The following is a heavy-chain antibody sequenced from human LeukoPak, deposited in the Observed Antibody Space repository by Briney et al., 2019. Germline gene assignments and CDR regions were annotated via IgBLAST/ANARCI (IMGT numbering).Heavy chain of an antibody. D-gene: IGHD1-26*01. J-gene: IGHJ4*02. V-gene: IGHV4-39*01. CDR2: IYYSGST. CDR3: ARRGALSIYGGSHFDN. CDR1: GGSISSSSYY. Sequence: SETLSLTCTVSGGSISSSSYYWGWIRQAPGKGLEWIGSIYYSGSTYYNPSLKSRVTISVDTSKNQFSLKVSSVTAADTAVYYCARRGALSIYGGSHFDNWGQGTLVTVSS.